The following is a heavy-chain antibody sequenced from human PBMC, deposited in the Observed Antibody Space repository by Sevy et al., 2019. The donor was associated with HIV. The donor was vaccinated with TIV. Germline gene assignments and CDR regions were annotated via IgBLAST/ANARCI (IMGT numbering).Heavy chain of an antibody. J-gene: IGHJ4*02. V-gene: IGHV1-69*13. CDR3: ARGGGNGWYYFDY. CDR2: IIPILGTT. CDR1: GGIFKTYG. D-gene: IGHD6-19*01. Sequence: SMKVSCKASGGIFKTYGFSWVRQAPGQGLEWVGGIIPILGTTNYAQKFQDRVTISADEYTKTVHMELRNLRSEDTGVYYCARGGGNGWYYFDYWGQETLVTVSS.